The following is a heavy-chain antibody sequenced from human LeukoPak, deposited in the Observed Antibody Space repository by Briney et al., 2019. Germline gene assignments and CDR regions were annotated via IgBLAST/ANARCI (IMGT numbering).Heavy chain of an antibody. CDR2: ISSSSSYI. CDR1: GFTFTTYA. CDR3: VSGSDTSGYYFY. D-gene: IGHD3-22*01. J-gene: IGHJ4*02. V-gene: IGHV3-21*01. Sequence: GGSLRLSCAASGFTFTTYAMSWVRQAPGKGLEWVSSISSSSSYIYYADSVKGRFTISRDNAKNSLYLQMNSLRAEDTAVYYCVSGSDTSGYYFYWGQGTLVTVSS.